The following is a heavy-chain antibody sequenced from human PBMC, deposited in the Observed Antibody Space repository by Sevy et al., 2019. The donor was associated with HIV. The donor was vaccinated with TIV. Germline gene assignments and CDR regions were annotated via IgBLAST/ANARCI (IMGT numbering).Heavy chain of an antibody. Sequence: GGSLRLSCAASGFTFSKYSMSWVRQPPGKGLEWVSTLSFGCGEINYADSVKGRFTISRDNSKGSVYLQMNNLRPEDTAVYYCAREGCTKPHDYWGQGTLLTVSS. CDR3: AREGCTKPHDY. CDR1: GFTFSKYS. J-gene: IGHJ4*02. V-gene: IGHV3-23*01. D-gene: IGHD2-8*01. CDR2: LSFGCGEI.